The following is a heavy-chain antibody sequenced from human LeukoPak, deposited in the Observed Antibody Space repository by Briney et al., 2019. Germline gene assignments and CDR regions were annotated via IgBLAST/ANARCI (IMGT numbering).Heavy chain of an antibody. CDR2: IIPIFGTA. J-gene: IGHJ4*02. CDR1: GGTFSSYA. V-gene: IGHV1-69*13. CDR3: ASHPVHDYGDYEEQYYFDY. Sequence: SVKASCKASGGTFSSYAISWVRQAPGQGLEWMGGIIPIFGTANYAQKFQGRVTITADESTSTAYMELSSLRSEDTAVYYCASHPVHDYGDYEEQYYFDYWGQGTLVTVSS. D-gene: IGHD4-17*01.